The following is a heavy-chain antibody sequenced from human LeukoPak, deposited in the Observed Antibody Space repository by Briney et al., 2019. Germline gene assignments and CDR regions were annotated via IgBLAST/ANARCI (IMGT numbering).Heavy chain of an antibody. CDR1: GGSFSGYY. CDR2: INHSGST. CDR3: ARVGVGAKAAAFDI. D-gene: IGHD1-26*01. V-gene: IGHV4-34*01. Sequence: PSETLSLTCAVYGGSFSGYYWSWIRQPPGKGLEWIGEINHSGSTNYNPSLKSRVTISVDTSKNQFSLKLSSVTAADTAVYYCARVGVGAKAAAFDIWGQGTMVTVSS. J-gene: IGHJ3*02.